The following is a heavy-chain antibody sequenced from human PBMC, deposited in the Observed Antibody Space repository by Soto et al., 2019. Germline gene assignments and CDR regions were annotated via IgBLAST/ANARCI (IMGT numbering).Heavy chain of an antibody. CDR2: PYYSGIT. Sequence: QLQLQESGPGLMKPSETLSLTCTVSGGSISSGRYYCGWIRQPPGKGLEWIGSPYYSGITYYNPSLKSRVTISVDTSQNLFSLKLTSVTAADKAVYYCARGGYDTNACDIWGQGTMVTVSA. D-gene: IGHD2-2*01. V-gene: IGHV4-39*01. CDR1: GGSISSGRYY. CDR3: ARGGYDTNACDI. J-gene: IGHJ3*02.